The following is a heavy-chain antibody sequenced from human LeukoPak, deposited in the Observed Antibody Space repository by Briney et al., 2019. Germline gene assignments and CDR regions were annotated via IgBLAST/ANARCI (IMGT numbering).Heavy chain of an antibody. CDR3: ARGAPYCSGGSCYFDY. CDR2: INHSGST. V-gene: IGHV4-34*01. J-gene: IGHJ4*02. Sequence: PSETLSLTCAVYGGSFSGYYWSWIRQPPGKGLEWIGEINHSGSTNYNPSLKSRVTISVDTSKNQFSLKLSSVTAAETAVYYCARGAPYCSGGSCYFDYWGQGTLVTVSS. CDR1: GGSFSGYY. D-gene: IGHD2-15*01.